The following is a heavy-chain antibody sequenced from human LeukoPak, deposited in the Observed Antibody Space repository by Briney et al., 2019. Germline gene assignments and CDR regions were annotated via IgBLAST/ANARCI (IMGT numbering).Heavy chain of an antibody. CDR2: ISGSSDAT. CDR3: AAGRYYDILTGYYRRANWFDP. J-gene: IGHJ5*02. CDR1: GFTFSTYG. Sequence: GGTLRLSCAASGFTFSTYGMSWVRQAPGKGLEWVSAISGSSDATFYADSVKGRFTVSRDNSKNTLYLQMNSLRAEDTAVYYCAAGRYYDILTGYYRRANWFDPWGQGTLVTVSS. V-gene: IGHV3-23*01. D-gene: IGHD3-9*01.